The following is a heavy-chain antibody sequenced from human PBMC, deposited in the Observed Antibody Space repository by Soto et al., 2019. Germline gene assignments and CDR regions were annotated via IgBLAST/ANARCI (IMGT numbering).Heavy chain of an antibody. CDR1: GGSFSGYY. CDR2: INHSGST. CDR3: ARGRHYYDSSGYYPLFY. D-gene: IGHD3-22*01. V-gene: IGHV4-34*01. J-gene: IGHJ4*02. Sequence: SETLSLTCAVYGGSFSGYYWSWIRQPPGKGLEWIGEINHSGSTNYNPSLKSRVTISVDTSKNQFSLKLSSVTAADTAVYYCARGRHYYDSSGYYPLFYWGQGTLVTVSS.